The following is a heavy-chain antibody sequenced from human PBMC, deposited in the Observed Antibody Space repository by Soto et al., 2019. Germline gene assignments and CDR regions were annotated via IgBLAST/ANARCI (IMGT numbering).Heavy chain of an antibody. CDR2: ISSSSSYTR. Sequence: GGSLRLSCTAAGFTISGYYRSWIRQAPGKGLEWVSYISSSSSYTREYAASVKGRFTISRDDSKNSLFVQMNSLKTEDTAIYYCVRVSGSSEGYTFASWGQGTLVTVSS. D-gene: IGHD5-18*01. J-gene: IGHJ4*02. CDR1: GFTISGYY. CDR3: VRVSGSSEGYTFAS. V-gene: IGHV3-11*05.